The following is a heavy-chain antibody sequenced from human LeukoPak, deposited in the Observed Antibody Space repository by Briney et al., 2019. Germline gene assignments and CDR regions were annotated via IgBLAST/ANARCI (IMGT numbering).Heavy chain of an antibody. CDR3: ARGDFGEPVNWFDP. D-gene: IGHD3-10*01. CDR1: GGSFSGYY. J-gene: IGHJ5*02. V-gene: IGHV4-34*01. Sequence: PSETLSLTCAVYGGSFSGYYWSWIRQPPGMGLEWIGEINHSGSTNYNPSLKSRVTISVDTSKNQFSLKLSSVTAADTAVYYCARGDFGEPVNWFDPWGQGTLVTVSS. CDR2: INHSGST.